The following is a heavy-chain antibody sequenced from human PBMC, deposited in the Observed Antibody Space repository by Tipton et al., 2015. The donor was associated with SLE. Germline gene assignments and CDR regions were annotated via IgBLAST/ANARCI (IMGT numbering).Heavy chain of an antibody. Sequence: TLSLTCTVSGGSISSSSYYWAWIRQPPGEGLEWLWRIYYSGSTYYNPSLESRVTISVDTSKNQFTQKLSSVTAADTAVFYCAQANWGPNLGYLGPGSLVPASS. V-gene: IGHV4-39*06. CDR3: AQANWGPNLGY. D-gene: IGHD7-27*01. CDR1: GGSISSSSYY. CDR2: IYYSGST. J-gene: IGHJ4*02.